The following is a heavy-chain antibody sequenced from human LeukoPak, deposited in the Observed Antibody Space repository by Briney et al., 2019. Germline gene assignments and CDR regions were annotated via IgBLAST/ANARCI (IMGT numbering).Heavy chain of an antibody. CDR1: GGSISSSSYY. D-gene: IGHD2-15*01. CDR3: ARHKDIVAIGH. Sequence: SETLSLTCTVSGGSISSSSYYWGWIRQPPGKGLEWIGYISYSGSTNYNPSLKSRVTISVDTSKNQFSLKLSSVTAADTAVYYCARHKDIVAIGHWGQGTLVTVSS. V-gene: IGHV4-61*05. J-gene: IGHJ4*02. CDR2: ISYSGST.